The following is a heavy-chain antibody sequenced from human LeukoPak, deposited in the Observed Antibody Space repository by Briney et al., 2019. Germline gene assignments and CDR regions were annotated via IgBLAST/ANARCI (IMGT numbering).Heavy chain of an antibody. V-gene: IGHV3-21*01. J-gene: IGHJ4*02. D-gene: IGHD6-19*01. CDR2: ISSSSYI. CDR3: ARVYSSGWYDY. CDR1: GFTFSSYS. Sequence: GGSLRLSCAASGFTFSSYSMNWVRQAPGKGLEWVSSISSSSYIYYADSVKGRFTISRDNAKNSLYLQMNSLRAEDTAVYYCARVYSSGWYDYWGQGTLVTVSS.